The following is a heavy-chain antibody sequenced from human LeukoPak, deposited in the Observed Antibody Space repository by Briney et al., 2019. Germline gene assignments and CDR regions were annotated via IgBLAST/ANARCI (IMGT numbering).Heavy chain of an antibody. Sequence: SVKVSCKASGGTFSSYAISWVRQAPGQGLEWMGGIIPIFGTANYAQKFQGRVTITADESTSTAYMELSSLRSEDTAVYYCACSYNWNGGYFDYWGQGTLVTVSS. CDR1: GGTFSSYA. CDR3: ACSYNWNGGYFDY. J-gene: IGHJ4*02. CDR2: IIPIFGTA. D-gene: IGHD1-20*01. V-gene: IGHV1-69*13.